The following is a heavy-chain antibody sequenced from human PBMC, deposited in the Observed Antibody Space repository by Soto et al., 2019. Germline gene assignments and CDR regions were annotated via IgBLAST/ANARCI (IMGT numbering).Heavy chain of an antibody. J-gene: IGHJ6*02. CDR2: IYYSGST. V-gene: IGHV4-61*01. D-gene: IGHD6-19*01. CDR1: GGYVSSGSYY. CDR3: ARGIEGWYQGRYYYGMDV. Sequence: LSLTRTVSGGYVSSGSYYWSWIRQPPGKGLEWIGYIYYSGSTNYNPSLKSRVTISVDTSKNQFSLKLSSVTAADTAVYYCARGIEGWYQGRYYYGMDVWGQGTTVTVSS.